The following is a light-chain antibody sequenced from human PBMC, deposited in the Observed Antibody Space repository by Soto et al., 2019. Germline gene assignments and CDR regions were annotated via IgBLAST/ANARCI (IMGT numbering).Light chain of an antibody. CDR2: DAS. CDR1: QSIDTY. J-gene: IGKJ1*01. CDR3: QRRNMWPRT. Sequence: EIVLTQSPATLSVSPGERATLSCRASQSIDTYLGWYQQKRGQAPRLLIYDASNRAIGIPGRFRSSGSGAYFTFTSSRPDAEDSAVYYCQRRNMWPRTFGQGTKVEI. V-gene: IGKV3-11*01.